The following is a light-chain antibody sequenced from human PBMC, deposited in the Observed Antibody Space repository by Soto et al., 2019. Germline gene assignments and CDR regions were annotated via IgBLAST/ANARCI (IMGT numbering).Light chain of an antibody. V-gene: IGLV1-44*01. J-gene: IGLJ3*02. CDR3: EAWDDSLNGPV. Sequence: QSVLAQPPSASGTPGQRVTISCSGSNSNIGSNTVNWYQQLPGTAPKVLIYSNNQRPSGVPDRFSGSKSGTSASLAINGLQSEDEADYYCEAWDDSLNGPVFGGGTKLTVL. CDR1: NSNIGSNT. CDR2: SNN.